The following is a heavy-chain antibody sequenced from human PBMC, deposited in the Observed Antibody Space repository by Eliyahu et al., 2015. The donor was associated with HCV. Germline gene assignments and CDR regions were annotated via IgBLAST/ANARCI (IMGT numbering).Heavy chain of an antibody. CDR3: ARIDASTVVAPYWYFDL. Sequence: QVQLVQSGAEVKKPGASVKVSCKPSGYTFXXYXIPWVRQAPGQGLEWMGWINPNSGGTNYAQSFQGRVTMTRDTSISTAYMELSSLRSDDAAVYYCARIDASTVVAPYWYFDLWGRGTLVTVSS. V-gene: IGHV1-2*02. CDR1: GYTFXXYX. J-gene: IGHJ2*01. CDR2: INPNSGGT. D-gene: IGHD4-23*01.